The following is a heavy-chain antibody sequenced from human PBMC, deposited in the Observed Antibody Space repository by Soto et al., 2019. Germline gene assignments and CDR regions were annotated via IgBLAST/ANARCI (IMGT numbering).Heavy chain of an antibody. V-gene: IGHV4-59*01. Sequence: SENLSLTCTVSADSFSKYYWTWIRQPPGKGREWIGYIYYNGNTNYNPSLKRRVTISVDTSKNEISLKLSSVTAADTAVYYCASVTFGGVVLSHWGQGTLGTVS. CDR2: IYYNGNT. D-gene: IGHD3-16*01. CDR3: ASVTFGGVVLSH. J-gene: IGHJ4*02. CDR1: ADSFSKYY.